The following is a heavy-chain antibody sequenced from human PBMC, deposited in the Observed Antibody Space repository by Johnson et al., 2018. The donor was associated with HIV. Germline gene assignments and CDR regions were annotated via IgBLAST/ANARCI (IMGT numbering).Heavy chain of an antibody. Sequence: VQLVESGGGLVQPGGSLRLSCAASGFTFSSYTMSWVRQAPGKGLEWVSRIRGSGGSIFYADSVKGRFTISRDNAKNSLYLQMNSLRAEDTAVYYCARGVRDSSGYPFAFDIWGQGTMVSVSS. CDR2: IRGSGGSI. V-gene: IGHV3-23*04. CDR3: ARGVRDSSGYPFAFDI. D-gene: IGHD3-22*01. J-gene: IGHJ3*02. CDR1: GFTFSSYT.